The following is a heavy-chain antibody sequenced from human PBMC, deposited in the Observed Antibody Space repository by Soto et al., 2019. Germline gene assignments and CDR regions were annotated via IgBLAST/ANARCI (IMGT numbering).Heavy chain of an antibody. CDR1: GFTFTRYS. J-gene: IGHJ4*02. CDR2: ISSTTNYI. CDR3: ARESEDLTSNFDY. Sequence: GGSLRLSCAASGFTFTRYSMNWVRQAPGKGLEWVSSISSTTNYIYYGDSMKGRFTISRDNAKNSLYLEMNSLRAEDTAGYYCARESEDLTSNFDYWGQGTLVTVSS. V-gene: IGHV3-21*06.